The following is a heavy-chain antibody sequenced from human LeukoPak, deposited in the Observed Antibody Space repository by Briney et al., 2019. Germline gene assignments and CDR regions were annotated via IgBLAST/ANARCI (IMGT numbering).Heavy chain of an antibody. CDR2: IIPVFDTA. J-gene: IGHJ4*02. D-gene: IGHD4-17*01. CDR3: ARSDYGEPQDY. CDR1: GDTFSNYD. V-gene: IGHV1-69*05. Sequence: ASVKVSCKASGDTFSNYDVTWVRQAPGQGLEWMGRIIPVFDTAKYAQNFQGRVTMTTDESSSTAYMELYSLRSDDTAVYYCARSDYGEPQDYWGQGTLVTVSS.